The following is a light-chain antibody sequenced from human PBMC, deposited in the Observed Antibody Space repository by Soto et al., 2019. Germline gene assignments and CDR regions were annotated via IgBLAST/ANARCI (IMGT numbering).Light chain of an antibody. Sequence: QSVLTQPPSASGTPGQRVTISCSGSGSNIGSNTVNWYQQLPGTAPKLLIYNNNQRPSGVPDRFSGSKSGTSASLAISGLQSEDEADYYSAAWDDSLNGLVFGTGTKLTVL. J-gene: IGLJ1*01. CDR2: NNN. CDR3: AAWDDSLNGLV. CDR1: GSNIGSNT. V-gene: IGLV1-44*01.